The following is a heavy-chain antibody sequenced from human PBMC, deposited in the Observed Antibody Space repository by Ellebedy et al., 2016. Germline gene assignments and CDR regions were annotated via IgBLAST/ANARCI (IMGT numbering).Heavy chain of an antibody. Sequence: LRLXXAVSGGSISSGGYSWSWIRQPPGKGLEWIGYIYHSGSTYYNPSLKSRVTISVDTSKNQFSLKLSSVTAADTAVYYCAREWVYYYYMDVWGKGTTVTVSS. D-gene: IGHD1-26*01. CDR3: AREWVYYYYMDV. CDR1: GGSISSGGYS. CDR2: IYHSGST. V-gene: IGHV4-30-2*05. J-gene: IGHJ6*03.